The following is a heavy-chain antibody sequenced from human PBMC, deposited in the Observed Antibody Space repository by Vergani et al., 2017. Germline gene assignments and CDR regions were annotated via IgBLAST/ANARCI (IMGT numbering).Heavy chain of an antibody. Sequence: EVQLVESGGGLVQPGGSPKLSCAASGFTFSGSAMHWVRQASGKGLEWVGRIRSKANSYATAYAASVKGRFTISRDDSKNTAYLQMNSLKTEDTAVYYCTSLVWYSSGWYGYWGQGTLVTVSS. CDR3: TSLVWYSSGWYGY. D-gene: IGHD6-19*01. V-gene: IGHV3-73*01. CDR2: IRSKANSYAT. CDR1: GFTFSGSA. J-gene: IGHJ4*02.